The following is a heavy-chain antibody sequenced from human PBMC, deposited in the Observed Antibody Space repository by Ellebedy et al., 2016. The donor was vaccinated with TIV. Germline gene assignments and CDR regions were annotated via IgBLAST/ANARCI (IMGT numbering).Heavy chain of an antibody. D-gene: IGHD3-10*01. Sequence: GESLKISCAASGFTFNNSAMSWVRQAPGKWLEWVSAISGSGAGTYYADSVKGRFTISRDNSKNTLYLQVDSLRAEDTAVYYCAKGGDASLIDYWGQGTLVTVSS. V-gene: IGHV3-23*01. J-gene: IGHJ4*02. CDR1: GFTFNNSA. CDR3: AKGGDASLIDY. CDR2: ISGSGAGT.